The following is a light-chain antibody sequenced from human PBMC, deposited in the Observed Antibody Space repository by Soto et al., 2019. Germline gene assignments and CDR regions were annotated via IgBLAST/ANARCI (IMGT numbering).Light chain of an antibody. V-gene: IGKV3-20*01. CDR3: QQYGSSSIT. Sequence: IVLTQSPGTLSLSPGERATLSCRASQSVSSSYLAWYQQEPGQTPRVIIYDASSRATGIPDRFSGSGSGTEFTLTISRLQPEDFAVYYCQQYGSSSITFGQGTRLEIK. CDR2: DAS. J-gene: IGKJ5*01. CDR1: QSVSSSY.